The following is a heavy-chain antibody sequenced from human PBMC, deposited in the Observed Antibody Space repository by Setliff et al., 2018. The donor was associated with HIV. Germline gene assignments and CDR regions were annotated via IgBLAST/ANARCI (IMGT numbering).Heavy chain of an antibody. V-gene: IGHV3-33*01. J-gene: IGHJ4*02. CDR1: GFTFNSYG. CDR3: ATGHYDYWNGYSARGPLDY. CDR2: IWHDGSEK. D-gene: IGHD3-3*01. Sequence: PGGSLRLSCTASGFTFNSYGMHWVRQAPGKGLEWVAVIWHDGSEKYYGNSVKGRFIVSRDNPKKTLYLQMSSLRVEDTAVYYCATGHYDYWNGYSARGPLDYWGQGTLVTVSS.